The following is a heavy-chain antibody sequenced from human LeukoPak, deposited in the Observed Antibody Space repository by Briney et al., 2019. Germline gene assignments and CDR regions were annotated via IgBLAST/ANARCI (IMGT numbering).Heavy chain of an antibody. CDR1: GFTVSSNY. D-gene: IGHD3-22*01. J-gene: IGHJ4*02. CDR2: IYSGGST. Sequence: GGSLRLSCAASGFTVSSNYVSWVRQAPGKGLEWVSVIYSGGSTYYADSVKGRFTISRDNSKNTLYLQMNSLRAEDTAVYYCARVLDYDSSGYYGDYWGQGTLVTVSS. V-gene: IGHV3-66*01. CDR3: ARVLDYDSSGYYGDY.